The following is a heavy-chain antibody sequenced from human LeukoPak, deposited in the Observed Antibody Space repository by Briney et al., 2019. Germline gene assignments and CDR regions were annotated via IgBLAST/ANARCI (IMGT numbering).Heavy chain of an antibody. V-gene: IGHV5-51*01. J-gene: IGHJ6*02. Sequence: CSFNNFCICWGRPMPGEGLEWWGVLFSDCYDTKYSQSFQGQVTISVDKSTSTAYLAWSRLKASDSAMYYCGRHGVAGCIGGRCVKSFHCYGMDVWGQGTTVTVSS. CDR2: LFSDCYDT. D-gene: IGHD2-15*01. CDR3: GRHGVAGCIGGRCVKSFHCYGMDV. CDR1: CSFNNFC.